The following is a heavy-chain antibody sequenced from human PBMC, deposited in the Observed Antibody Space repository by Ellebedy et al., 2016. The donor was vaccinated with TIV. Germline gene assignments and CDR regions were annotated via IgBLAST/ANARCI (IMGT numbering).Heavy chain of an antibody. CDR2: ISGSGGMM. CDR1: GFIFSSYY. Sequence: PGGSLRLSCVASGFIFSSYYMTWVRQAPGKGLEWISYISGSGGMMDHADSVKGRFTISRDSSKNTLYLQMNSLRAEDTAVYYCARDAAGNGGKLDYWGQGALVTVSS. V-gene: IGHV3-48*01. D-gene: IGHD4-23*01. J-gene: IGHJ4*02. CDR3: ARDAAGNGGKLDY.